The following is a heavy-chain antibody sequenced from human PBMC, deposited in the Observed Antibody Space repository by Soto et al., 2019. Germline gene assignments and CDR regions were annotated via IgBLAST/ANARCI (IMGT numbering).Heavy chain of an antibody. J-gene: IGHJ6*03. CDR3: AKGGFEDSSSSLAGPLYYMDV. D-gene: IGHD6-6*01. CDR2: ISGSGGST. V-gene: IGHV3-23*01. Sequence: PGGSLRLSCAASGFTFSSYAMSWVRQAPGKGLEWVSAISGSGGSTYYADSVKGRFTISRDNSKNTLYLQMNSLRAEDTAVYYCAKGGFEDSSSSLAGPLYYMDVWGKGTTVTVSS. CDR1: GFTFSSYA.